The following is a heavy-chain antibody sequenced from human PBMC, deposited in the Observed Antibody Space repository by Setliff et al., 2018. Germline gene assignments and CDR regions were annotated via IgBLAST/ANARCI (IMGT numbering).Heavy chain of an antibody. V-gene: IGHV2-5*01. Sequence: SGPTLEPPQTLTLTCTFSGFSLSTSLVGVGWIRQPPGKALEWLALIYWNDEKRYSPSLKSRLTITKDTSKNQVVLTMTNMDPVDTATYYCAHIAGGGNSPRHDYWGQGTLVTVSS. CDR2: IYWNDEK. J-gene: IGHJ4*02. D-gene: IGHD2-21*01. CDR1: GFSLSTSLVG. CDR3: AHIAGGGNSPRHDY.